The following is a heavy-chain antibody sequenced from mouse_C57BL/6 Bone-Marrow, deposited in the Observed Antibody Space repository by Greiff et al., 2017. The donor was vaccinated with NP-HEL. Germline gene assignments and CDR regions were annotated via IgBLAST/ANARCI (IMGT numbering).Heavy chain of an antibody. CDR2: IYPRSGNT. Sequence: VQLQQSGAELARPGASVKLSCKASGYTFTSYGISWVKQRTGQGLEWIGEIYPRSGNTYYNEKFKGKATLTADKSSSTAYMELRSLTSEDSAVYFCARSKLGSWFAYRGQGTLVTGSA. CDR3: ARSKLGSWFAY. CDR1: GYTFTSYG. D-gene: IGHD4-1*01. J-gene: IGHJ3*01. V-gene: IGHV1-81*01.